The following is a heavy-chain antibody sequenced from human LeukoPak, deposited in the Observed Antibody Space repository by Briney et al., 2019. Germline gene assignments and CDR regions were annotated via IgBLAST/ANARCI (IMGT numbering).Heavy chain of an antibody. V-gene: IGHV3-53*01. J-gene: IGHJ4*02. D-gene: IGHD3-10*01. CDR1: GFTVSSNS. CDR2: IYSDNT. Sequence: GGSLRLSCAASGFTVSSNSMSGVRQAPGKGLEGVSFIYSDNTHYSCSVKGRFTISRDNAKNSVSLQMNSLRAEDTAVYYCAREGDYGSGSYYTLAGDRTHSTYVDYWGQGTLVTVSS. CDR3: AREGDYGSGSYYTLAGDRTHSTYVDY.